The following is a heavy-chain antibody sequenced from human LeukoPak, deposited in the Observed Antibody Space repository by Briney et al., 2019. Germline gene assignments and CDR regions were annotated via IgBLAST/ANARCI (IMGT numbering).Heavy chain of an antibody. CDR2: IYSDGGT. D-gene: IGHD6-19*01. Sequence: PGGSLRLSCAASGFTVNNNYMSWVRQAPGKGLEWVSVIYSDGGTFYADSVKGRFTTSRDNSKNTLHLQMNNLRAEDTAVYYCARDSSGPGYWGQGTLVTVSS. CDR1: GFTVNNNY. CDR3: ARDSSGPGY. V-gene: IGHV3-53*01. J-gene: IGHJ4*02.